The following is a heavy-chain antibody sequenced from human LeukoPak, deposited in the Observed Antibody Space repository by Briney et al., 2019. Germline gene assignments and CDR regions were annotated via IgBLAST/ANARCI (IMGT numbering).Heavy chain of an antibody. V-gene: IGHV1-69*05. CDR2: IIPIFGTA. J-gene: IGHJ4*02. Sequence: ASVKVSCKASGGTFSSYAISWVRQAPGQGLEWMGRIIPIFGTANYAQKFQGRVTMTTDTSTSTAYMELRSLRSDDTAVYYCAREGHYDSSVLIDYWGQGTLVTVSS. CDR3: AREGHYDSSVLIDY. CDR1: GGTFSSYA. D-gene: IGHD3-22*01.